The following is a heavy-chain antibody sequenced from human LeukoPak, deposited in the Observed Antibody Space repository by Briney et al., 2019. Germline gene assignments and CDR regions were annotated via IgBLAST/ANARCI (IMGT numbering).Heavy chain of an antibody. CDR3: ARRRGCSSSSCPPDY. V-gene: IGHV5-51*01. J-gene: IGHJ4*02. D-gene: IGHD2-2*01. Sequence: PGESLKISCRGSGYTFTTYWIGWVRQMPGKGLEWMGIIYPGDSDTRYSPSFQGQVTMSADKSINTAYLQWSSLKASDIAMYYCARRRGCSSSSCPPDYWGQGTLVTVSS. CDR1: GYTFTTYW. CDR2: IYPGDSDT.